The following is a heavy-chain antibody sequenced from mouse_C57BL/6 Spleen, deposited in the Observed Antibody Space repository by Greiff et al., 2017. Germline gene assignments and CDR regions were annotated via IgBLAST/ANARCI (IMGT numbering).Heavy chain of an antibody. CDR3: ARDDDYDGGYAMDY. D-gene: IGHD2-4*01. J-gene: IGHJ4*01. CDR1: GYSITSGYY. V-gene: IGHV3-6*01. Sequence: DVKLVESGPGLVKPSQSLSLTCSVTGYSITSGYYWNWIRQFPGNKLEWMGYISYDGSNNYNPSLKNRISITRDTSKNQFFLKLNSVTTEDTATYYCARDDDYDGGYAMDYWGQGTSVTVSS. CDR2: ISYDGSN.